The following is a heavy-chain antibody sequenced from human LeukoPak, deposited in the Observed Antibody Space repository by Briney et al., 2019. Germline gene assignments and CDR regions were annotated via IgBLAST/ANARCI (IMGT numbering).Heavy chain of an antibody. V-gene: IGHV4-61*02. CDR2: IYTSGST. CDR1: GGSISSGSYY. D-gene: IGHD3-9*01. Sequence: SETLSLPCTVSGGSISSGSYYWSWIRQPAGKGLEWIGRIYTSGSTNYNPSLKSRVTISVDTSKNQFSLKLSSVTAADTAVYYCARGSYDILTGYYTPNWFDPWGQGTLVTASS. CDR3: ARGSYDILTGYYTPNWFDP. J-gene: IGHJ5*02.